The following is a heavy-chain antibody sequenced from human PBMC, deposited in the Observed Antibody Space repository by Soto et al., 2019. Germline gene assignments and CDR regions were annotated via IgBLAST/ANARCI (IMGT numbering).Heavy chain of an antibody. V-gene: IGHV3-72*01. D-gene: IGHD3-22*01. CDR1: EFSISDHY. Sequence: HPGGSLRLSCAGSEFSISDHYMDWVRQAPGKGLEWVGRSRNRPKKYTTEYAASVKGRFTISRDDSKNTLYLQMNSLKTEDTAVYYCTTDPVTMIVVVPSSGWGQGTLVTVSS. J-gene: IGHJ4*02. CDR3: TTDPVTMIVVVPSSG. CDR2: SRNRPKKYTT.